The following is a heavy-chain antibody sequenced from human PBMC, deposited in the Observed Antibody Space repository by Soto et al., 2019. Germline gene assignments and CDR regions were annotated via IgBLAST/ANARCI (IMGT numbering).Heavy chain of an antibody. J-gene: IGHJ5*01. CDR2: MNPGGSEK. CDR1: GFTFSSFW. CDR3: TKDASGWSVS. D-gene: IGHD6-19*01. V-gene: IGHV3-7*04. Sequence: PGGSLRLSCTPSGFTFSSFWMGWVRQAPGKGLEWVANMNPGGSEKYYVDSVKGRFTISRDNAKNSLYLQMNSLRAEDTALYFCTKDASGWSVSWGQGTLVTVSS.